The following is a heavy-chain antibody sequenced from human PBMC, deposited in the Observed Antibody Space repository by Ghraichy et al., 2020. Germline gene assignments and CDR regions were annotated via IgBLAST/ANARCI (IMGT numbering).Heavy chain of an antibody. CDR1: GFTFSNYW. CDR3: TRGFDY. CDR2: IMEDGSEK. J-gene: IGHJ4*02. Sequence: GSLRLSCAASGFTFSNYWMHWVRQAPGKGLEWVANIMEDGSEKYYVDSVKGRFTISRDNAKNSLYLQMNSLRAEDTAIYYCTRGFDYWGQGTLLTVSS. V-gene: IGHV3-7*03.